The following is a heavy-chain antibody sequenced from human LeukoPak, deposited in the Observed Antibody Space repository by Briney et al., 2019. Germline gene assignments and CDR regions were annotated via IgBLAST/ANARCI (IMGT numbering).Heavy chain of an antibody. CDR2: IWYDGSNK. J-gene: IGHJ4*02. V-gene: IGHV3-33*01. CDR1: GFTFSSYG. CDR3: ARDTHYGSGSYYNMGALGFDY. Sequence: GRSLRLSCAASGFTFSSYGMHWVRQAPGKGLEWVAVIWYDGSNKYYADSVKGRFTISRDNSKNTLYLQMNSLRAEDTAVYYCARDTHYGSGSYYNMGALGFDYWGQGTLVTVSS. D-gene: IGHD3-10*01.